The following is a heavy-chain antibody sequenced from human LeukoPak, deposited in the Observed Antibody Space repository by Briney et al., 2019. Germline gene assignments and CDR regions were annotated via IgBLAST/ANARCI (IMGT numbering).Heavy chain of an antibody. CDR3: ARAYYDSSGYCDY. Sequence: GGSLRLSCAASGFTFSSYGMHWVRQAPGRGLEWVAVIWYDGSNKYYADSVKGRFTISRDNSNNALYLQMNSLRAEDTAVYYCARAYYDSSGYCDYWGRGTLATVSS. CDR2: IWYDGSNK. V-gene: IGHV3-33*01. CDR1: GFTFSSYG. D-gene: IGHD3-22*01. J-gene: IGHJ4*02.